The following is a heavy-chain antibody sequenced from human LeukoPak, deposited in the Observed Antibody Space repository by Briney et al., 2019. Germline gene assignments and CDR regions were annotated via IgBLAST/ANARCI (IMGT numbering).Heavy chain of an antibody. CDR1: GGSISSYY. Sequence: SETLPLTCTVSGGSISSYYWSWIRQPPGKGLEWIGYIYYSGSTNYNPSLKSRVTISVDTSKNQFSLKLSSVTAADTAVYYCARHRDDAFDIWGQGTMVTVSS. CDR3: ARHRDDAFDI. J-gene: IGHJ3*02. CDR2: IYYSGST. V-gene: IGHV4-59*08.